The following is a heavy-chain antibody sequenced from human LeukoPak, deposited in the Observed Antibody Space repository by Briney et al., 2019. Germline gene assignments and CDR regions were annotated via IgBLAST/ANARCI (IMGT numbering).Heavy chain of an antibody. CDR3: ARDVEYSSHQAWFDP. CDR2: IYYSGST. CDR1: GGSISSGGYY. Sequence: SETLSLTCTVSGGSISSGGYYWSWIRQHPGKGLEWIGYIYYSGSTYYNPSLKSRVTISVDTSKNQYSLKLSSVTAADTAVYYCARDVEYSSHQAWFDPWGQGTLVTVSS. D-gene: IGHD6-6*01. J-gene: IGHJ5*02. V-gene: IGHV4-31*03.